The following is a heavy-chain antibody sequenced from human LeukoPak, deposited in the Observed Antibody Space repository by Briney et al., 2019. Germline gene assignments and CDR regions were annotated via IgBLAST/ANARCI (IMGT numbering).Heavy chain of an antibody. Sequence: PSETLSLTCTVSGGSISSSSYYWGWIRQPPGKGLEWIGSIYYSGSTYYNPSLKSRVTISVDTSKNQFSLKLSSVTAADTAVYYCARHGVLVPAYIDYWGQGTLVTVSS. J-gene: IGHJ4*02. D-gene: IGHD2-2*01. CDR2: IYYSGST. CDR3: ARHGVLVPAYIDY. V-gene: IGHV4-39*01. CDR1: GGSISSSSYY.